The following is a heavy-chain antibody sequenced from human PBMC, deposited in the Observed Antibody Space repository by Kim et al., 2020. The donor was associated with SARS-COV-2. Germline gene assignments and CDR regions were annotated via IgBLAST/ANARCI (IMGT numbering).Heavy chain of an antibody. V-gene: IGHV1-46*01. CDR3: ARDRRDDSSGYFWYFDL. CDR1: GYTFTSYY. J-gene: IGHJ2*01. Sequence: ASVKVSCKASGYTFTSYYMHWVRQAPGQGLEWMGIINPSGGSTSYAQKFQGRVTMTRDTSTSTVYMELSSLRSEDTAVYYCARDRRDDSSGYFWYFDLWGRGTLVTVSS. CDR2: INPSGGST. D-gene: IGHD3-22*01.